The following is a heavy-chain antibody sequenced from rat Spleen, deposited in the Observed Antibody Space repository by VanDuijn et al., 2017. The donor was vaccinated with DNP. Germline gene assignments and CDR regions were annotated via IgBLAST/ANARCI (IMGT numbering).Heavy chain of an antibody. Sequence: QVQLRESGPGLLQPSQTLSLSCSVSGFSLTSYNVHWIRQPTGKGLEWMGIIWTGGSTDYNSVLKSRLSITRDTSRSQVFLKMISLQTEDIATYYCARGNYGGYDYWGQGVMVTVSS. CDR1: GFSLTSYN. J-gene: IGHJ2*01. CDR2: IWTGGST. D-gene: IGHD1-11*01. CDR3: ARGNYGGYDY. V-gene: IGHV2-30*01.